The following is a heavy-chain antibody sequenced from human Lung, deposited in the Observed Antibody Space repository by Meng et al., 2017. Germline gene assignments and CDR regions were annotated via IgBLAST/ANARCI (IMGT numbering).Heavy chain of an antibody. CDR3: ARGPTTMAHDFDY. J-gene: IGHJ4*02. CDR2: INHSGST. CDR1: GGSFSDYY. V-gene: IGHV4-34*01. Sequence: QVHLQQWGAGLFKPSETLSLTCGVSGGSFSDYYWSWIRQPPGKGLEWIGEINHSGSTNYNPSLESRATISVDTSQNNLSLKLSSVTAADSAVYYCARGPTTMAHDFDYWGQGTLVTVSS. D-gene: IGHD4-11*01.